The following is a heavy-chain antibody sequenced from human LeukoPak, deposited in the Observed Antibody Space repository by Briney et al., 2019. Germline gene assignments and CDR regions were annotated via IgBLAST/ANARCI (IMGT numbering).Heavy chain of an antibody. Sequence: GGSLRLSCAASGFTFTTYAMNWVRQAPGKGLEWVSAILGGGNTYYADSVKGRFTISRDTSKNTLYLQMNSLRVEDTAVYYCAKDREPDSGSNLDYWGQGTLVSVSS. CDR2: ILGGGNT. J-gene: IGHJ4*02. CDR1: GFTFTTYA. CDR3: AKDREPDSGSNLDY. D-gene: IGHD6-19*01. V-gene: IGHV3-23*01.